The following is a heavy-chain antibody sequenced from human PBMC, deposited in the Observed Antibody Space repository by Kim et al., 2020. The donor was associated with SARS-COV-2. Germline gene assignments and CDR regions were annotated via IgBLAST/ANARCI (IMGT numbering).Heavy chain of an antibody. V-gene: IGHV4-34*01. CDR3: ARGSKLWFGEP. J-gene: IGHJ5*02. CDR2: INHSGST. CDR1: GGSFSGYY. D-gene: IGHD3-10*01. Sequence: SETLSLTCAVYGGSFSGYYWSWIRQPPGKGLEWIGEINHSGSTNYNPSLKSRVTISVDTSKNQFSLKLSSVTAADTAVYYCARGSKLWFGEPWGQGTLVTVSS.